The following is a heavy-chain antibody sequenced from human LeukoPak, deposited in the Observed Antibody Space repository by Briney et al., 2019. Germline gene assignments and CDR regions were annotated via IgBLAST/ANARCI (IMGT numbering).Heavy chain of an antibody. J-gene: IGHJ3*02. Sequence: PSETLSLTCAVYGGSFSGYYWSWIRQPPGKGLEWIGEINHSGSTNYNPSLKSRVTISVDTSKNQFSLKLSSVTAADTAVYYCARYRDSGGRLAFDIWGQGTMATVSS. CDR2: INHSGST. V-gene: IGHV4-34*01. D-gene: IGHD2-15*01. CDR1: GGSFSGYY. CDR3: ARYRDSGGRLAFDI.